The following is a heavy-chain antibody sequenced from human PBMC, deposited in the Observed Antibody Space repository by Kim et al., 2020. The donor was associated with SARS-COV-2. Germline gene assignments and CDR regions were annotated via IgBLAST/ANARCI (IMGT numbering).Heavy chain of an antibody. Sequence: GGSLRLSCAASGFTFSASTMHWVRQAPGKGLEWVGRIRSKANSYATAYAASVKNRFTISRDDSKNTAYLQMKSLKTEDTAVYYCTRVNTIPGGWYDAFDIWGQATLLTVSS. D-gene: IGHD6-19*01. CDR1: GFTFSAST. J-gene: IGHJ3*02. CDR2: IRSKANSYAT. V-gene: IGHV3-73*01. CDR3: TRVNTIPGGWYDAFDI.